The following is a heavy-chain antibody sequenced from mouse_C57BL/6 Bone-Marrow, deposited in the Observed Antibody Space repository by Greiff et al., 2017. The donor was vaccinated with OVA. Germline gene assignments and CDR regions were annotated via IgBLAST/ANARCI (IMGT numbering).Heavy chain of an antibody. CDR3: ARRYDYTYAMDY. Sequence: EVKLQQSGPELVKPGASVKIPCKASGYTFTDYNMDWVKQSHGKSLEWIGDINPNNGGTIYNQKFKGKATLTVDKSSSTAYMELRSLTSEDTAVYYCARRYDYTYAMDYWGQGTSVTVSS. CDR1: GYTFTDYN. J-gene: IGHJ4*01. D-gene: IGHD2-4*01. CDR2: INPNNGGT. V-gene: IGHV1-18*01.